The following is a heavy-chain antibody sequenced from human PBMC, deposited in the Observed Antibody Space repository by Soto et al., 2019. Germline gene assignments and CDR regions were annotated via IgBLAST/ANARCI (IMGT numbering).Heavy chain of an antibody. D-gene: IGHD6-19*01. J-gene: IGHJ4*02. CDR3: ARIPADGSGIYFDY. Sequence: SETLSLTCTVCGGSVSSGNYYWSWIRQPPGKGLECIGYFYYTDSINYNPSLKSRVTLSVDMSKNQFSLKVNSVTAADTAVYYCARIPADGSGIYFDYWGQGTPVTVSS. V-gene: IGHV4-61*01. CDR2: FYYTDSI. CDR1: GGSVSSGNYY.